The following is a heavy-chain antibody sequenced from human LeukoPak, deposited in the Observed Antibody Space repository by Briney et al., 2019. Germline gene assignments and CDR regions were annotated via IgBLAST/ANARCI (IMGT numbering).Heavy chain of an antibody. CDR3: AKTRGGSTAWSKGYYFDS. Sequence: PGGSLRLSCAVSGFTFSSYAMSWVRQAPGKGLEWVSAISGSGGDTYNADSVKGRFTISRDNSKNTLYLQMNSLRAEDTAVYYCAKTRGGSTAWSKGYYFDSWGQGNLVTVSS. J-gene: IGHJ4*02. D-gene: IGHD2-15*01. CDR1: GFTFSSYA. CDR2: ISGSGGDT. V-gene: IGHV3-23*01.